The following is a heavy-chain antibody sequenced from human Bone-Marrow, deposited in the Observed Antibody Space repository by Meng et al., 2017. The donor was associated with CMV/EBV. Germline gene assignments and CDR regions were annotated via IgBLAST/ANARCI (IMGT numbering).Heavy chain of an antibody. V-gene: IGHV2-5*02. Sequence: FSAFSLSISGLGVGWVRQPPGNALEWLALIYWDDDTRYSPSLKSRLTITKDSFRKQVVLQMTNMDPADTATYYCARTSRGYGGSYLHWGQGTLVTVSA. CDR2: IYWDDDT. CDR1: AFSLSISGLG. J-gene: IGHJ4*02. CDR3: ARTSRGYGGSYLH. D-gene: IGHD1-26*01.